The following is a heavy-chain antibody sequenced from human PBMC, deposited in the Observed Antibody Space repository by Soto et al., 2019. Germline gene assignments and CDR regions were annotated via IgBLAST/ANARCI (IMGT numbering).Heavy chain of an antibody. CDR2: IYYSGST. CDR1: GGSISSYY. J-gene: IGHJ5*02. D-gene: IGHD3-22*01. CDR3: ARDNGDYYDSGGSWFDP. Sequence: SETLSLTCTVSGGSISSYYWSWIRQPPGKGLEWIGYIYYSGSTNYNPSLKSRVTISVDTSKNQFSLKLSSVTAADTAVYYCARDNGDYYDSGGSWFDPWGQGTLVTVSS. V-gene: IGHV4-59*01.